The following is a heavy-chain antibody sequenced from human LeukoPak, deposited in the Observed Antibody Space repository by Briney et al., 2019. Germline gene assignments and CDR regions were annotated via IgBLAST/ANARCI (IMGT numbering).Heavy chain of an antibody. J-gene: IGHJ6*02. Sequence: GGSLRLSCAASGFTFSSYAMSWVRQAPGKGLEWVSPISGSGGSTFYADSVKGRFTISRDNSKNTLYPQMNSLRAEDTAVYYCAKVVAATRGYYYGMDVWGQGTTVTVSS. D-gene: IGHD2-15*01. CDR3: AKVVAATRGYYYGMDV. V-gene: IGHV3-23*01. CDR2: ISGSGGST. CDR1: GFTFSSYA.